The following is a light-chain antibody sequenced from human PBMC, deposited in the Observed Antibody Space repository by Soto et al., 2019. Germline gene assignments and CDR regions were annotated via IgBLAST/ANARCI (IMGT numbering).Light chain of an antibody. V-gene: IGLV3-25*02. Sequence: SYELTQPPSVSASPGQTARITCSEDALAKEYAYWYQQKPGQAPVLVICKDSERPSGIPERFSGSSSGTTVTLTISGVLAEDEADYYCQSAHSSDTFYVMFGGGTKLTVL. J-gene: IGLJ3*02. CDR2: KDS. CDR3: QSAHSSDTFYVM. CDR1: ALAKEY.